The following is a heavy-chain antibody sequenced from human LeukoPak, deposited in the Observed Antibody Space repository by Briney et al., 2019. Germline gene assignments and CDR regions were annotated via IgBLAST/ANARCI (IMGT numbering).Heavy chain of an antibody. CDR1: GFTFSSYT. CDR3: ARGLIYCGGGCYRAFDI. V-gene: IGHV3-48*02. J-gene: IGHJ3*02. D-gene: IGHD2-21*02. CDR2: ISSSSSRI. Sequence: GGSLRLSCVASGFTFSSYTMNWVRQAPGKGLEWVSYISSSSSRIYYADSVKGRFTISRDNAKNSLYLQMNSLRDEDTAVYYCARGLIYCGGGCYRAFDIWGQGTMVTVSS.